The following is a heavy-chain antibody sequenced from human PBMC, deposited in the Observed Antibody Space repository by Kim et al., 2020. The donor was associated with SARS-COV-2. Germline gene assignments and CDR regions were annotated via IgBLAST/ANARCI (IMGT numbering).Heavy chain of an antibody. V-gene: IGHV4-39*01. CDR3: ARHRYYYDSSGYYEDY. Sequence: SETLSLTCTVSGGSISSSSYYWGWIRQPPGKGLEWIGSIYYSGSTYYNPSLKSRVTISVDTSKNQFSLKLSSVTAADTAVYYCARHRYYYDSSGYYEDYWGQGTLVTVSS. J-gene: IGHJ4*02. CDR2: IYYSGST. CDR1: GGSISSSSYY. D-gene: IGHD3-22*01.